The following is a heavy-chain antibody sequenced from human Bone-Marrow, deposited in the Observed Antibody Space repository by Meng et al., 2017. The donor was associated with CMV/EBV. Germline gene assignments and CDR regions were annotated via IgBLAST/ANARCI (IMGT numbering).Heavy chain of an antibody. CDR2: IYSGGSST. CDR1: GFTFSSYA. D-gene: IGHD4-23*01. V-gene: IGHV3-23*03. Sequence: GESLKISCAASGFTFSSYAMSWVRQAPGKGLEWVSVIYSGGSSTYYADSVKGRFTISRDNSKNTLYLHMNSLRAEDTAVYYGAKDRSGGNTDYWGQGTLVTVSS. CDR3: AKDRSGGNTDY. J-gene: IGHJ4*02.